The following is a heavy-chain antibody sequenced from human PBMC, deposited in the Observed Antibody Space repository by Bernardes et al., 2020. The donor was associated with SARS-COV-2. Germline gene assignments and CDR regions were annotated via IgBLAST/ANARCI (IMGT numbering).Heavy chain of an antibody. CDR3: AGRTVAGHGAYFDS. Sequence: SETLSLTCTVSGGSINSHYWGWIRQPPGRGLEWIGYSYYTGGANYNPSLKSRVTMSIDRSKNQFSLNLTSVAPADTAIYYCAGRTVAGHGAYFDSWAQGTLVTVSS. CDR2: SYYTGGA. V-gene: IGHV4-59*11. J-gene: IGHJ4*02. CDR1: GGSINSHY. D-gene: IGHD6-19*01.